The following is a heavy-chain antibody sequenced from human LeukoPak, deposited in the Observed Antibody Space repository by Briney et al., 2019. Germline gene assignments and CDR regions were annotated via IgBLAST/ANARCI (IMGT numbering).Heavy chain of an antibody. CDR3: VSFYETY. CDR1: GNYW. D-gene: IGHD2/OR15-2a*01. J-gene: IGHJ4*02. CDR2: INSDGSWT. Sequence: GGSLGLSFAASGNYWMHWVRQAPGKGLVWVSHINSDGSWTSYADSVKGRFTISKDNAKNTVYLQMNNLRAEDTAVYYCVSFYETYWGRGTLVTVSS. V-gene: IGHV3-74*01.